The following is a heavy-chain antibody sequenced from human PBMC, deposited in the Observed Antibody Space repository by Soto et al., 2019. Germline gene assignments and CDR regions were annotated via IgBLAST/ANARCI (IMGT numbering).Heavy chain of an antibody. V-gene: IGHV3-74*01. J-gene: IGHJ4*02. Sequence: EVQLVESGGGLVQPGGSLRLSCAASGFSFSNSWMYWVRQAPGKGLVWVSRINADGSMTSHADSVRGRFTISRDNAKNSLYLQINSLRAEYTAGYYCVTGFRWGQGTLVTVSS. CDR3: VTGFR. CDR1: GFSFSNSW. CDR2: INADGSMT.